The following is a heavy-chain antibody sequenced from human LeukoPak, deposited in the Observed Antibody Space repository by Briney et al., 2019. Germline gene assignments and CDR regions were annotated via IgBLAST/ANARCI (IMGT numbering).Heavy chain of an antibody. CDR3: ARVPGYSSIWSRFDP. Sequence: GGSLRLSCAVSGFTFSSYDMNWVRQAPGKGLEWVLYISSSGTTIYYADSVKGRFTISRDNAKNSLYLQMNSLRAEDTAVYYCARVPGYSSIWSRFDPWGQGTLVTVSS. D-gene: IGHD6-13*01. CDR2: ISSSGTTI. J-gene: IGHJ5*02. V-gene: IGHV3-48*03. CDR1: GFTFSSYD.